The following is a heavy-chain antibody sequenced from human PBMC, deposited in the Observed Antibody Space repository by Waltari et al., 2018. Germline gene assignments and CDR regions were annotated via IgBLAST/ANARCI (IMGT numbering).Heavy chain of an antibody. V-gene: IGHV4-38-2*01. CDR2: INXRGSS. CDR3: ATXXPHXXXSSRFDV. Sequence: IRQPXGXGXGWIXSINXRGSSYYNPXLESRXTISXDTXKXQXSLKLDSVXXXDTAVYYXATXXPHXXXSSRFDVWGQGIMVIVSS. J-gene: IGHJ5*02.